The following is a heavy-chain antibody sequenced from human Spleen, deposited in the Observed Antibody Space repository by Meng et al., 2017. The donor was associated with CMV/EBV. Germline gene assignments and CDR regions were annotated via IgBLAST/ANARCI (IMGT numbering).Heavy chain of an antibody. Sequence: GGSLRLSCAASGFTFSSYSMNWVRQAPGKGLEWVAVIWHDGSYEYYADSVKGRFTISRDNSKSMLYLQINSLRAEDTAVYYCAKDGAAFCNGGSCDYFDYWGQGTLVTVSS. CDR3: AKDGAAFCNGGSCDYFDY. CDR1: GFTFSSYS. V-gene: IGHV3-33*06. CDR2: IWHDGSYE. D-gene: IGHD2-15*01. J-gene: IGHJ4*02.